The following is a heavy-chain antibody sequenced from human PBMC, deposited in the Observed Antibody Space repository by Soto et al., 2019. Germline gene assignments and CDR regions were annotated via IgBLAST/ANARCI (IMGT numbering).Heavy chain of an antibody. CDR1: GYSFTNYW. D-gene: IGHD2-21*01. Sequence: GESLKISCKGSGYSFTNYWIGWVRQMPGKGLEWMVIINPVDSDTRYSPSFQGQVTISVDKSISTAYLQWASLEAPVTAIYYCARQHIPGSRWLDPWGQGTLVTVSS. CDR3: ARQHIPGSRWLDP. CDR2: INPVDSDT. V-gene: IGHV5-51*01. J-gene: IGHJ5*02.